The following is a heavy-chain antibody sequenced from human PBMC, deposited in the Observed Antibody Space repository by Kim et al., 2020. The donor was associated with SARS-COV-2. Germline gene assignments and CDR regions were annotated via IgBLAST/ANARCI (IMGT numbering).Heavy chain of an antibody. D-gene: IGHD3-10*01. Sequence: GGSLRLSCAASGFPFSTYGMYWVRQAPGKGLEWVALISYDGSNVYYADSVKGRFTISRDNSKNTLYLQMNSLRAEDTALFYCAKALLRGVNYYYYGMDVWGQGTTVTVSS. CDR3: AKALLRGVNYYYYGMDV. J-gene: IGHJ6*02. CDR2: ISYDGSNV. V-gene: IGHV3-30*18. CDR1: GFPFSTYG.